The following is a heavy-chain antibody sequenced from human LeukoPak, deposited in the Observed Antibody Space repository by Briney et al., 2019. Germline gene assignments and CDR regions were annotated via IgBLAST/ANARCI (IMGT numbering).Heavy chain of an antibody. CDR1: GGSISSNNYY. CDR3: ARGAQLLAAAGFPYYFDY. CDR2: IYHSGSI. D-gene: IGHD6-13*01. J-gene: IGHJ4*02. V-gene: IGHV4-39*07. Sequence: PSETLSLTCTVSGGSISSNNYYWGWIRQPPGKGLEWIGSIYHSGSIYYNPSLKSRVTISVDTSKNQFSLKLSSVTAADTAVYYCARGAQLLAAAGFPYYFDYWGQGTLVTVSS.